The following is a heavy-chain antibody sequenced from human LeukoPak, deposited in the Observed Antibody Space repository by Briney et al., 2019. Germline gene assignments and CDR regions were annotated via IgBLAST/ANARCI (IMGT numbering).Heavy chain of an antibody. V-gene: IGHV4-30-2*01. CDR3: VGSGSFSTYYFDY. J-gene: IGHJ4*02. CDR1: GGSISSGGYS. D-gene: IGHD3-10*01. CDR2: IYHSGST. Sequence: SQTLSLTCAVSGGSISSGGYSWSWIRQPPGKGLEWIGYIYHSGSTYYNPSLKSRVTISVDRSKNQFSLKLSSVTAADTAVHYCVGSGSFSTYYFDYWGQGTLVTVSS.